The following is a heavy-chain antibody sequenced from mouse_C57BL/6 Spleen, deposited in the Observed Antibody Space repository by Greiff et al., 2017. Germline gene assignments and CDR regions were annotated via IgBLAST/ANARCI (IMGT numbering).Heavy chain of an antibody. Sequence: EVKLVESGGGLVKPGGSLKLSCAASGYTFSDYGMHWVRQAPEQGLEWVAYISRCSSTIYYADTVKGRFTFSRDNAKNTLFLQMTSLRSEYTATYYCEWDAGYFAYWGQGTLVTVSA. D-gene: IGHD2-2*01. CDR3: EWDAGYFAY. CDR2: ISRCSSTI. CDR1: GYTFSDYG. V-gene: IGHV5-17*01. J-gene: IGHJ3*01.